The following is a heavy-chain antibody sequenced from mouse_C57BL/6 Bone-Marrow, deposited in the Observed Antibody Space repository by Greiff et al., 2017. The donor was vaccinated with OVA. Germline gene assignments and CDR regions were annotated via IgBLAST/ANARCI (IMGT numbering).Heavy chain of an antibody. CDR2: ISYDGSN. D-gene: IGHD1-1*01. V-gene: IGHV3-6*01. CDR3: AREVYYYGSRFFAY. CDR1: GYSITSGYY. J-gene: IGHJ3*01. Sequence: DVQLQESGPGLVKPSQSLSLTCSVTGYSITSGYYWNWIRQFPGNKLEWMGYISYDGSNNYNPSLKNRISLTRDTSKNQFFLKLNSVTTEDTATYYCAREVYYYGSRFFAYWGQGTLVTVSA.